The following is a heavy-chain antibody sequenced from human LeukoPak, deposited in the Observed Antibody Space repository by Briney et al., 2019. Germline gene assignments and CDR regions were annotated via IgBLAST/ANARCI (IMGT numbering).Heavy chain of an antibody. D-gene: IGHD6-6*01. Sequence: ASVKVSCKVSGYTLTELSMHWVRQAPGKGLEWMGGFDPEDGETIYAQKFQGRVTMTEDTSTDTAYMELSSLRSEDTAVYYCATDQRGYSSSSEHFQHWGQGTLVTVSS. J-gene: IGHJ1*01. CDR3: ATDQRGYSSSSEHFQH. CDR2: FDPEDGET. V-gene: IGHV1-24*01. CDR1: GYTLTELS.